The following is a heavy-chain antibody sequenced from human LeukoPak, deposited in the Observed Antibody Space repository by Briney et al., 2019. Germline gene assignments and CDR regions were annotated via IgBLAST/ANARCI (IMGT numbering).Heavy chain of an antibody. J-gene: IGHJ4*02. CDR2: VYASGST. CDR1: GASISQGRYY. Sequence: SETLSLTCAVSGASISQGRYYWSWIRQPAGKALEWIGRVYASGSTYYNSSLQSRLTISVETANTRFSLELTSVTAADTAVYYCARDNGFRYSYTNYFDYWGQGILVTVSS. D-gene: IGHD3-16*02. CDR3: ARDNGFRYSYTNYFDY. V-gene: IGHV4-61*02.